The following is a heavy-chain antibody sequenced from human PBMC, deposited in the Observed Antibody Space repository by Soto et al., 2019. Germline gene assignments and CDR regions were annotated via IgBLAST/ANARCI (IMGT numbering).Heavy chain of an antibody. D-gene: IGHD3-22*01. CDR1: GFKYTDFA. J-gene: IGHJ6*02. CDR2: ISYDGSDK. CDR3: ARRAWDSYYAIDV. Sequence: VQLVESGGGEVQPGRSLRLSCAASGFKYTDFALHWVRQAPGKGLEWVAIISYDGSDKYYADSVKGRFVISRDNPKNTLNLEMNSLRPEDTDVYFCARRAWDSYYAIDVWGQGTKVTVFS. V-gene: IGHV3-30*09.